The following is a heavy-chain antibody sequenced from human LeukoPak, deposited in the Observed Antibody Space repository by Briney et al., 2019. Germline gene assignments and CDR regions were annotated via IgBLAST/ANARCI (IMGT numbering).Heavy chain of an antibody. V-gene: IGHV4-61*02. Sequence: SETLSLTCSVSGTSINRGTHYWSWVRQAAGKGLEWIGRVYATGNTNYNPSLKSRVTISVDTSKNQCSLRLSPVTAADTAVYYCARLRGATVAHNWFDPWGQGTLVTVSS. D-gene: IGHD6-19*01. J-gene: IGHJ5*02. CDR2: VYATGNT. CDR1: GTSINRGTHY. CDR3: ARLRGATVAHNWFDP.